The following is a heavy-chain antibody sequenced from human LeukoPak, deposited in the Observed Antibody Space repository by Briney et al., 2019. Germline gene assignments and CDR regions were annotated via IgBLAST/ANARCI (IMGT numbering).Heavy chain of an antibody. CDR3: ARVMYYYDSSGYSGGDFDY. CDR2: IYYSGST. CDR1: GGSISSGDYY. D-gene: IGHD3-22*01. J-gene: IGHJ4*02. Sequence: SQTLSLTCTVSGGSISSGDYYWSWIRQPPGKGLERIGYIYYSGSTYYNPSLKSRVTISVDTSKNQFSLKLSSVTAADTAVYYCARVMYYYDSSGYSGGDFDYWGQGTLVTVSS. V-gene: IGHV4-30-4*01.